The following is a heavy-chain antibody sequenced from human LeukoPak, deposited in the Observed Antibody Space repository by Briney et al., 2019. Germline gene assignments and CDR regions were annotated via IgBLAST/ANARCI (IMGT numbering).Heavy chain of an antibody. CDR2: IIPIFGTA. Sequence: GSSVKVSCKASGGTFSSYAISWVRQAPGQGLEWMGGIIPIFGTASYAQKFQGRVTITTDESTSTAYMELSSLRSEDTAVYYCARDAIAVAGLGGYWGQGTLVTVSS. CDR1: GGTFSSYA. V-gene: IGHV1-69*05. J-gene: IGHJ4*02. D-gene: IGHD6-19*01. CDR3: ARDAIAVAGLGGY.